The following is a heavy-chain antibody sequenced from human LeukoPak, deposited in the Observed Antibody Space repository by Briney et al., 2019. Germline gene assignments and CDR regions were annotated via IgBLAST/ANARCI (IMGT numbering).Heavy chain of an antibody. J-gene: IGHJ4*02. CDR3: AKVYVGSWYAYDH. CDR1: GFSFSSYG. D-gene: IGHD6-13*01. Sequence: GRSLRLSCAASGFSFSSYGMNWVRQAPGKGLEWVSYITSSSSIIYYADSVKGRFTISRDNRRNSLYLHMNSLRTEDTALYFCAKVYVGSWYAYDHWGQGTLVTVSS. V-gene: IGHV3-48*04. CDR2: ITSSSSII.